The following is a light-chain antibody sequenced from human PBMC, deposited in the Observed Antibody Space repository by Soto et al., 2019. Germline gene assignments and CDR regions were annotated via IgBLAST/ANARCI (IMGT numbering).Light chain of an antibody. CDR1: QSVSSN. CDR2: GAS. Sequence: ETVMTQSAATLSVSPGERATLSCRASQSVSSNLAWYQQKPGQAPRLLIYGASTRVTGIPARFSGSGSGTEFTLPISSLQSEDFAVYYCPQYNNWPRTFGQGTKVEIK. V-gene: IGKV3-15*01. CDR3: PQYNNWPRT. J-gene: IGKJ1*01.